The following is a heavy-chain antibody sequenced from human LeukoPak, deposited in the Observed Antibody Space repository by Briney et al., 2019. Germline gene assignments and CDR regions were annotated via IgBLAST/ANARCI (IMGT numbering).Heavy chain of an antibody. J-gene: IGHJ4*02. D-gene: IGHD3-10*01. CDR2: IIGSGGST. CDR3: AKVIYYGSENVDF. Sequence: QPGGSLRLSCAASGFTFSSYWMHWVRQAPGKGLEWVSSIIGSGGSTYYADSVNGRFTTSRDNSKNTLYLQINSLRAEDTALYYCAKVIYYGSENVDFWGQGTLVTVSS. V-gene: IGHV3-23*01. CDR1: GFTFSSYW.